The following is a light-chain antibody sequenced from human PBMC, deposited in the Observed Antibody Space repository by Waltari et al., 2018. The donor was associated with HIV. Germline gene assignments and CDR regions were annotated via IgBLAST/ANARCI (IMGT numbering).Light chain of an antibody. CDR1: QSVSSRY. CDR2: NVS. Sequence: EIVLTQSPATLSLSPGERATLSCRASQSVSSRYLAWYQQKPGQAPRLVIYNVSKRATGIPDRFTGSGSGTDFTLTINSLEPEDCAVYFCQQYDVSRTFGQGTKVEVK. J-gene: IGKJ1*01. V-gene: IGKV3-20*01. CDR3: QQYDVSRT.